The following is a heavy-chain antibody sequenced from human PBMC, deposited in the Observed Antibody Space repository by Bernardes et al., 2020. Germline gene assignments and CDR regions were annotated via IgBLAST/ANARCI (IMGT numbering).Heavy chain of an antibody. CDR1: GFTFSSYA. CDR3: AGHYDFWSGYPTVYYYYGMDV. Sequence: GGSLRLSCAASGFTFSSYAMSWVRQAPGKGLEWVSAISGSGGSTYYADSVKGRFTISRDNSKNTLYLQMNSLRAEDTAVYYCAGHYDFWSGYPTVYYYYGMDVWGKGTTVTVSS. D-gene: IGHD3-3*01. J-gene: IGHJ6*04. V-gene: IGHV3-23*01. CDR2: ISGSGGST.